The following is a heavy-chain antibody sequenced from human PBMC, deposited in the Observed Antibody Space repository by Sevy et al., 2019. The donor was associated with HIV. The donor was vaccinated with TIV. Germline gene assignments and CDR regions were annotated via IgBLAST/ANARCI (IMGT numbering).Heavy chain of an antibody. V-gene: IGHV4-38-2*01. CDR2: IYHSGST. CDR3: ARWKGDTALVSTYYYFDY. Sequence: ETLSLTCAVSGYSISSGYYWGWIRQPPGKGLEWIGSIYHSGSTHYNPSLKSRVTISVDTSKNQFSLKLSSVTAADTAVYYCARWKGDTALVSTYYYFDYWGQGTLVTVSS. CDR1: GYSISSGYY. J-gene: IGHJ4*02. D-gene: IGHD5-18*01.